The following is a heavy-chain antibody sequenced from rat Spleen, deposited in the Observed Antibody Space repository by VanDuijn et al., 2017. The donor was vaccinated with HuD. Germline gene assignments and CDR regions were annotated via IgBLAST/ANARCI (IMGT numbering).Heavy chain of an antibody. J-gene: IGHJ2*01. Sequence: EVQLVESGGGLVQPGRSLKLSCAASGFTFSNYGMAWVRQAPKKGLEWVASISTGGGNTYYRDSVKGRFTVSRDNAKSTLYLQMNSLRSEDTATYYCTREGNSGYDYWGQGVMVTVSS. V-gene: IGHV5S13*01. CDR1: GFTFSNYG. CDR3: TREGNSGYDY. CDR2: ISTGGGNT. D-gene: IGHD4-3*01.